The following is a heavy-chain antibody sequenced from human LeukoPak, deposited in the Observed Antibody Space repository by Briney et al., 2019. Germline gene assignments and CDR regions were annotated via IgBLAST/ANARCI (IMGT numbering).Heavy chain of an antibody. CDR2: INPNSGGT. D-gene: IGHD3-22*01. J-gene: IGHJ3*02. CDR3: AAEKNYYDNRGYDAFDI. V-gene: IGHV1-2*02. Sequence: ASVKVSCKASGYTFTGYYMHWVRQAPGQGLEWMGWINPNSGGTNYAQKFQGRVTMTRDTSISTVYMELSRLRSDDTAVYYCAAEKNYYDNRGYDAFDIWGQGTMVTVSS. CDR1: GYTFTGYY.